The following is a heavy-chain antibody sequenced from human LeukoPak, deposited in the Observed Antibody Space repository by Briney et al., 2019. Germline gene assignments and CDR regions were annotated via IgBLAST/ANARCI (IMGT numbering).Heavy chain of an antibody. CDR1: GGSISSYY. J-gene: IGHJ4*02. Sequence: SETLSLTCTVSGGSISSYYWSWIRQPPGKGLEWIGYIYYSGSTNYNPSLKSRVTISVDTSKNQFSLKLSSVTAADTAVYYCARDSGPGDTAMDYWGQGNLVTVSS. CDR2: IYYSGST. V-gene: IGHV4-59*01. CDR3: ARDSGPGDTAMDY. D-gene: IGHD5-18*01.